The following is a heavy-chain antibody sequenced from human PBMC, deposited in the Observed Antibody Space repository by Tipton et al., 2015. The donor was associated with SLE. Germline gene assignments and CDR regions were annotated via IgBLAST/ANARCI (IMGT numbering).Heavy chain of an antibody. J-gene: IGHJ4*02. Sequence: SLRLSCAASGFTFSSYGMHWVRQAPGKGLEWVAVISYDGSNKYYADSVKGRFTISRDNAKNSLYLQMNSLRAEDTAVYYCAPTGGGGYWGQGTLVTVSS. CDR3: APTGGGGY. CDR1: GFTFSSYG. CDR2: ISYDGSNK. D-gene: IGHD1-14*01. V-gene: IGHV3-30*03.